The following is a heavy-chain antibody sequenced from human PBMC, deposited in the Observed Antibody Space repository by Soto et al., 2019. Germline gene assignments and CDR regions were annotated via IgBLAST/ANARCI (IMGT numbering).Heavy chain of an antibody. J-gene: IGHJ6*03. CDR2: IFPGGGT. D-gene: IGHD3-10*01. CDR3: ARCDYGWDDDDYYYMDV. CDR1: ELTVSKNY. Sequence: EVQLVESGGDLVQPGGSLRLSCAASELTVSKNYMSWVRQAPGKGLEWVSVIFPGGGTYYGDSVKGRFAISRHKSKNTLYLQMNSLRAEDTAVYYCARCDYGWDDDDYYYMDVWGKGTTVTVSS. V-gene: IGHV3-53*04.